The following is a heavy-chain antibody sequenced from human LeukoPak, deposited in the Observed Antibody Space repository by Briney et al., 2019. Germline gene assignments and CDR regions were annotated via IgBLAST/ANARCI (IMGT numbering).Heavy chain of an antibody. CDR3: ARAVSGIFDY. CDR1: GDSVASNRAT. J-gene: IGHJ4*02. Sequence: SQTLSLTFAVSGDSVASNRATWSWIRQSPSRGLEWLGRTYYRSKWSNDYAVSVIGRITITPDTSKNQFSLQLNSVTPEDTAVYYCARAVSGIFDYWGQGTLVTVSS. CDR2: TYYRSKWSN. D-gene: IGHD6-19*01. V-gene: IGHV6-1*01.